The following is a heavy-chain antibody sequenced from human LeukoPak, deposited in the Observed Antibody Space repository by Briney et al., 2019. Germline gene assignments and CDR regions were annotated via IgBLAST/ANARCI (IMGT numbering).Heavy chain of an antibody. D-gene: IGHD2-2*01. V-gene: IGHV3-21*01. J-gene: IGHJ6*03. CDR2: ISSSSRYI. CDR1: GFTFSTYT. Sequence: EGSLRLSCAASGFTFSTYTMNWVRQAPGKGLEWVSSISSSSRYIYYADSVKGRFTISRDNAKNSLYLQMNSLRAEDTAVYYCARDPYYCSSTSCYRYYYYMDVWGKGTTVTVSS. CDR3: ARDPYYCSSTSCYRYYYYMDV.